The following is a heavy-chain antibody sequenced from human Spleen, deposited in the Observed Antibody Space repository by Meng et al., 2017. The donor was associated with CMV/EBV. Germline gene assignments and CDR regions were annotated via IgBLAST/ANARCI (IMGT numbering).Heavy chain of an antibody. D-gene: IGHD5-24*01. J-gene: IGHJ4*02. CDR1: GFTFSSYA. V-gene: IGHV3-23*04. Sequence: EVQLVESGGDLVRPGGPLRLSAAASGFTFSSYAMSWVRQAPGKGLEWVSAISGSGGSTYYADSVKGRFTISRDNSKNTLYLQMNSLRAEDTAVYYCARGLQRWLHPSLDYWGQGTLVTVSS. CDR2: ISGSGGST. CDR3: ARGLQRWLHPSLDY.